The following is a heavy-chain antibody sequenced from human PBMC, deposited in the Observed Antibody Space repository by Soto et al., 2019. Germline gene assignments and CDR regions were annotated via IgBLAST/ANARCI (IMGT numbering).Heavy chain of an antibody. CDR3: VKGNQLLRYYFEF. CDR1: GFTFSNYA. CDR2: ITSDGDST. Sequence: GGSLRLSCSVSGFTFSNYAMHWVRQAPGEGLEYVSGITSDGDSTWHADSVKDRFTISRDNSKNTLFLQMSSLRVEDTAIYFCVKGNQLLRYYFEFWGPGTLVTVSS. V-gene: IGHV3-64D*06. J-gene: IGHJ4*01. D-gene: IGHD2-15*01.